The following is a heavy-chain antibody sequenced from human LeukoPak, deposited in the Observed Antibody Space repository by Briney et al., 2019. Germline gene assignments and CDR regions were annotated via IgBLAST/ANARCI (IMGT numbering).Heavy chain of an antibody. CDR3: ARVGDSGSFYRHMDV. Sequence: PGGSLRLSCAASGFTFSSSWMNWVRQAPGKGLEWVASLKEDGSENYYVDSVKGRFTISRDNAKNSLSLQMNTLRGEDTAVYLCARVGDSGSFYRHMDVWGKGTTVTVSS. J-gene: IGHJ6*03. V-gene: IGHV3-7*01. CDR1: GFTFSSSW. CDR2: LKEDGSEN. D-gene: IGHD3-10*01.